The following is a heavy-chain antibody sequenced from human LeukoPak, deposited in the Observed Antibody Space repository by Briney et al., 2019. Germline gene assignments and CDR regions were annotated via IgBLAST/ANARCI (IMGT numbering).Heavy chain of an antibody. CDR3: ARRAGAYSHRYDY. J-gene: IGHJ4*02. CDR2: IYSDNT. D-gene: IGHD4/OR15-4a*01. V-gene: IGHV3-53*01. Sequence: GGSLRLSCTVSGFTASSNSTSWVRHAPGKGRGWVSFIYSDNTHYSDSVEGRFTISRDNSKNTLYLQMNSLRAEDTAVYYCARRAGAYSHRYDYWGQGTLVTVSS. CDR1: GFTASSNS.